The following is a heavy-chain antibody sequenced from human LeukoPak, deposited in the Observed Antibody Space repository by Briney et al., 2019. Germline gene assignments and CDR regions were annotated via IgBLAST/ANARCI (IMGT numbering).Heavy chain of an antibody. V-gene: IGHV4-39*07. CDR1: GGSISSSSYY. D-gene: IGHD2-2*01. Sequence: PSETLSLTCTVSGGSISSSSYYWGWIRQPPGKGLEWIGSIYYSGSTYYNPSLKSRVTISVDTSKNQFSLKLSSVTAADTAVYYCAARYCSSTSCEEKYYMDVWGKGTTVTVSS. CDR2: IYYSGST. J-gene: IGHJ6*03. CDR3: AARYCSSTSCEEKYYMDV.